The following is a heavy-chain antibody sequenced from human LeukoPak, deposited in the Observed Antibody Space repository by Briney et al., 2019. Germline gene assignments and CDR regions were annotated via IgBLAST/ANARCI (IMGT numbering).Heavy chain of an antibody. D-gene: IGHD6-6*01. V-gene: IGHV3-64*01. CDR3: ARFSSSYGYDY. CDR1: RFTFRSYG. J-gene: IGHJ4*02. Sequence: PGGSLRLSCAASRFTFRSYGMHSLRQAPGKGLEYVAAISSNGGSTDYANSVKGRFTISRDNSKNTLYLQMGSLRAEDMAVYYCARFSSSYGYDYWGQGTLVTVSS. CDR2: ISSNGGST.